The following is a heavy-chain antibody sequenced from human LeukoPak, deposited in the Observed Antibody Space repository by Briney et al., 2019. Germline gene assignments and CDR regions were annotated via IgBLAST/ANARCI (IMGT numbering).Heavy chain of an antibody. V-gene: IGHV5-51*01. J-gene: IGHJ4*02. CDR3: ARQFTEWDS. D-gene: IGHD1-14*01. CDR1: GSLFSNYW. CDR2: IYPGDSET. Sequence: PGASLQISCQASGSLFSNYWIGWVRQLPGKVLEWMAIIYPGDSETKYSPAFQGQVTISVNKSISTTYLQWSSVKAAATAMYSCARQFTEWDSWGQGTLVTVSS.